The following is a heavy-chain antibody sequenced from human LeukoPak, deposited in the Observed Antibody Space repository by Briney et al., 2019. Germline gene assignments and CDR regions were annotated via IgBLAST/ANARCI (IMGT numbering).Heavy chain of an antibody. D-gene: IGHD6-13*01. CDR3: ARAFSSSWYGPGDC. CDR2: IIPILGIT. J-gene: IGHJ4*02. CDR1: GGTFSYYA. V-gene: IGHV1-69*04. Sequence: SVKVSCKASGGTFSYYAISWVRQAPGQGLEWMGRIIPILGITNYAQKFQGRVTITADKSTSTAYMELSSLRSEDTAVYYCARAFSSSWYGPGDCWGQGTLVTVSS.